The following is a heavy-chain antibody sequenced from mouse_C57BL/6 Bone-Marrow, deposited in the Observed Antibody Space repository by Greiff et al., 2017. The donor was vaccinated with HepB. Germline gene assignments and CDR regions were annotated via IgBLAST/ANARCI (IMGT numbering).Heavy chain of an antibody. Sequence: QVQLQQPGAELVRPGTSVKLSCKASGYTFTSYWMHWVKQRPGQGLEWIGVIDPSDSYTNYNQKFKGKATLTVDTSSSTAYMQLSSLTSEDSAVYYCARKYYGSSYGGYFDVWGTGTTVTVSS. J-gene: IGHJ1*03. CDR3: ARKYYGSSYGGYFDV. V-gene: IGHV1-59*01. CDR2: IDPSDSYT. CDR1: GYTFTSYW. D-gene: IGHD1-1*01.